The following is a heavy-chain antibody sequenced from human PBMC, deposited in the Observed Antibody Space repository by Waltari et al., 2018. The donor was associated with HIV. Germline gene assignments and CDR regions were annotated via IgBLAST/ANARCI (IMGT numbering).Heavy chain of an antibody. Sequence: LQLQESGPGLVKPSETLSLTCTVSGGSISSSSYYWGWIRQPPGKGLEWIGSIYYSGSTYYNPSLKSRVTISVDTSKNQFSLKLSSVTAADTAVYYCARRRSSGYSSGWYYFDYWGQGTLVTVSS. V-gene: IGHV4-39*01. CDR2: IYYSGST. CDR3: ARRRSSGYSSGWYYFDY. D-gene: IGHD6-19*01. CDR1: GGSISSSSYY. J-gene: IGHJ4*02.